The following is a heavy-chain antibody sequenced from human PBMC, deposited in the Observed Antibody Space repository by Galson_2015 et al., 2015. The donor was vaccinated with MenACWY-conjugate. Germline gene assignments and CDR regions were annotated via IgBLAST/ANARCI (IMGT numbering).Heavy chain of an antibody. CDR3: VRDQSPYSGRNYFDAFDM. CDR2: INRDGSEK. J-gene: IGHJ3*02. V-gene: IGHV3-7*03. Sequence: SLRLSCAASGFTFSSYWMIWVRQAPGRGLEWVANINRDGSEKHFVDSVEGRFTISRDNAKNSLYLQMSSLRAEDTAVYYCVRDQSPYSGRNYFDAFDMWGQGTVVTVSS. D-gene: IGHD1-26*01. CDR1: GFTFSSYW.